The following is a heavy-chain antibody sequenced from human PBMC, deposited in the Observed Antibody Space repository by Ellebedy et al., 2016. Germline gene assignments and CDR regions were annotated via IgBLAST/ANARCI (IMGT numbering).Heavy chain of an antibody. D-gene: IGHD2-15*01. CDR3: IREFSGSREY. Sequence: GESLKISCAASKFSFSDFYMAWIRQAPGKALECISYIDRTGRHQSYADSVKGRFTISRDNAKNTVYLQMNSLTVEDTAVYYCIREFSGSREYWGQGALVTVSS. CDR1: KFSFSDFY. V-gene: IGHV3-11*06. J-gene: IGHJ4*02. CDR2: IDRTGRHQ.